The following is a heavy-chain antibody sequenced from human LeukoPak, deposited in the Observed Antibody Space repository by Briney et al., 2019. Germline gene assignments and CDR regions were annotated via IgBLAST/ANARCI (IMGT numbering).Heavy chain of an antibody. CDR3: ARGLLYYDSSGPDAFDI. CDR1: GYTFTSYY. Sequence: ASVKVSCKASGYTFTSYYMHWVRQAPGQGLEWMGIINPSGGSTSYAQKFQGRVTMTRDMSTSTVYMELSSLRSEDTAVYYCARGLLYYDSSGPDAFDIWGQGTMVTVSS. CDR2: INPSGGST. J-gene: IGHJ3*02. D-gene: IGHD3-22*01. V-gene: IGHV1-46*01.